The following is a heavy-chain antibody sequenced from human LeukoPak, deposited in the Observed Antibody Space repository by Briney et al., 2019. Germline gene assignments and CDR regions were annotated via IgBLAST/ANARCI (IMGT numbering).Heavy chain of an antibody. J-gene: IGHJ6*02. CDR1: GGSFSGYY. CDR2: INHSGST. CDR3: ARNSPGKYCSSTSCYYVGYYYGMDV. D-gene: IGHD2-2*01. Sequence: SETLSLTCAVYGGSFSGYYWSWLRQPPGKGLEWIGEINHSGSTNYNPSLKSRVTISVDTSKNQFSLKLSSVTAADTAVYYCARNSPGKYCSSTSCYYVGYYYGMDVWGQGTTVTVSS. V-gene: IGHV4-34*01.